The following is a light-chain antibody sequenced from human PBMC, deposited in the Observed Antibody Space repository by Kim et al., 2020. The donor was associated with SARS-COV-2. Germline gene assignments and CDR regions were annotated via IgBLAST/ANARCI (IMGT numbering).Light chain of an antibody. J-gene: IGLJ3*02. V-gene: IGLV1-40*01. CDR3: QSSDSSLSGSWV. CDR2: DNS. Sequence: VTISCTGSSSNNGAGYDVHWYQQLPGTAPKLLIYDNSNRPSGVPDRFSGSKSGTSASLAITGLQAEDEADYYCQSSDSSLSGSWVFGGGTQLTVL. CDR1: SSNNGAGYD.